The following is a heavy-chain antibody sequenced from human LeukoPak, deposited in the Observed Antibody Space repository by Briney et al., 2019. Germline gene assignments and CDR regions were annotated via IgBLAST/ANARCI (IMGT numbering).Heavy chain of an antibody. CDR3: ARNRGDPSYFDY. CDR2: ISTSSSYI. V-gene: IGHV3-21*01. CDR1: GFTFNGYS. D-gene: IGHD4-17*01. J-gene: IGHJ4*02. Sequence: KPGGSLRLSCTASGFTFNGYSRIWVRQAPGKGLEGVSSISTSSSYIYYADSVQGRFTTYRNNPKNSLYLQMNSLRAEDTAVYYCARNRGDPSYFDYWGQGTLVTVSS.